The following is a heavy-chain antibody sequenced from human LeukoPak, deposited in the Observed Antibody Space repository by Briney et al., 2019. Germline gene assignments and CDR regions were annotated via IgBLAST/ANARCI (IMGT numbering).Heavy chain of an antibody. CDR2: ISYDGSNK. CDR1: GFTFSSYG. J-gene: IGHJ4*02. V-gene: IGHV3-30*03. CDR3: AAIGYSSGWSPG. Sequence: GRSLRLSCAASGFTFSSYGMHWVRRAPGKGLEWVAVISYDGSNKYYADSVKGRFTISRDNSKNTLYLQMNSLRAEDTAVYYCAAIGYSSGWSPGWGQGTLVTVSS. D-gene: IGHD6-19*01.